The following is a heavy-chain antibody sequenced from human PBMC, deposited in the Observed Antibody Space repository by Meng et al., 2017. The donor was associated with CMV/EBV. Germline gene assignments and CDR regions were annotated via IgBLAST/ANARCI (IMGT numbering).Heavy chain of an antibody. CDR3: ARDSGGYSYGYGDY. J-gene: IGHJ4*02. V-gene: IGHV3-7*03. CDR2: IKQDGSEE. Sequence: GESLKISCAASGFTISRYWMSWVRQAPGKGLEWVANIKQDGSEEYYVVSVRGRIPISRDNSKNTLYLQMNSLRAEDTAVYYCARDSGGYSYGYGDYWGQGTLVTVSS. CDR1: GFTISRYW. D-gene: IGHD5-18*01.